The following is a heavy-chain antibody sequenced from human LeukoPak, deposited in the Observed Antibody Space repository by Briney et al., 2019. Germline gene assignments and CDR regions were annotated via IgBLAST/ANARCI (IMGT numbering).Heavy chain of an antibody. J-gene: IGHJ4*02. D-gene: IGHD1-1*01. CDR2: ISYSGST. Sequence: SETLSPPCTVFGGSITSSSYYWGWIRQPPGKGLEWIGSISYSGSTYYNPSLKSRVTISIDTSKNQFSLKLSSVTAADTAVYYCARHAYSAPGPVDHWGKGTLVTVSS. V-gene: IGHV4-39*01. CDR3: ARHAYSAPGPVDH. CDR1: GGSITSSSYY.